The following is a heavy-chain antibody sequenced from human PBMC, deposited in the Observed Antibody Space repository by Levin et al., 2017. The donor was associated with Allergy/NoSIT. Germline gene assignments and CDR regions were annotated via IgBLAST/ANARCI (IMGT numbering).Heavy chain of an antibody. Sequence: PSETLSLTCAASGFTFSSYTMKWVRQAPGKGLEWVSSITSTSSYIYYADSVKGRFTISRDNAKNSLYLQMNSLRAEDTAMYYCARLGYCSDGNCYFSVGFDPWGQGTLVTVSS. J-gene: IGHJ5*02. V-gene: IGHV3-21*01. D-gene: IGHD2-15*01. CDR1: GFTFSSYT. CDR2: ITSTSSYI. CDR3: ARLGYCSDGNCYFSVGFDP.